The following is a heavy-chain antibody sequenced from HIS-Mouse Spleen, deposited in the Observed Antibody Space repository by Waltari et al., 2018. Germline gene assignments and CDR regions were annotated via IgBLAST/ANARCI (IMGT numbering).Heavy chain of an antibody. CDR1: GGSISSSSYY. Sequence: QLQLQESGPGLVKPSETLSLTCTVSGGSISSSSYYWGWIRQPPGKGLEWIGCIYYSGRTYNNPSLKSRVTITVDTSKNQFSLKLSSVTAADTAVYYCAREIPYSSSWYDWYFDLWGRGTLVTVSS. J-gene: IGHJ2*01. CDR3: AREIPYSSSWYDWYFDL. D-gene: IGHD6-13*01. CDR2: IYYSGRT. V-gene: IGHV4-39*07.